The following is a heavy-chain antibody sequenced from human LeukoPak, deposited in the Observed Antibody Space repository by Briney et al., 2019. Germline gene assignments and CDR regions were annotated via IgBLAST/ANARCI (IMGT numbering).Heavy chain of an antibody. CDR2: INHSGST. CDR1: GGSFSGYY. CDR3: ARVRQLVPTGPLDY. Sequence: SETLSLTCAVYGGSFSGYYWSWIRQPPGKGLEWIGEINHSGSTNYNPSLKSRVTISVDTSKNQFSLKLSSVTAADTAVYYCARVRQLVPTGPLDYWGQGTLVTVSS. V-gene: IGHV4-34*01. D-gene: IGHD6-13*01. J-gene: IGHJ4*02.